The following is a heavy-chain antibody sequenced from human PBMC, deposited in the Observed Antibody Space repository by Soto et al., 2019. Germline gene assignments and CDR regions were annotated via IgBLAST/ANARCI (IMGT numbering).Heavy chain of an antibody. V-gene: IGHV1-3*01. D-gene: IGHD6-6*01. CDR2: INAGNGNT. CDR3: ARVAIAARTYYYYGMDV. CDR1: GYTFTSYA. Sequence: GASVKVSCKASGYTFTSYAMHWVRQAPGQRLEWMGWINAGNGNTGYAQKFQGRVTMTRNTSISTAYMELSSLRSEDTAVYYCARVAIAARTYYYYGMDVWGQGTTVTVSS. J-gene: IGHJ6*02.